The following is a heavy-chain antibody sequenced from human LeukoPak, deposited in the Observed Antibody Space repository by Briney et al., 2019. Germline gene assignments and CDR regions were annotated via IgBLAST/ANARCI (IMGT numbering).Heavy chain of an antibody. D-gene: IGHD2-8*02. J-gene: IGHJ6*02. CDR2: FDPEDFET. V-gene: IGHV1-24*01. CDR3: GTTAGAENYNGMDV. Sequence: ASVKVSCKVSGYILSELSVHWVRQAPGKGLEWMGGFDPEDFETVYAQKFQGRVTLTEDSATDTAYMELSRPRSEDTAVYYCGTTAGAENYNGMDVWGQGTAVTVSS. CDR1: GYILSELS.